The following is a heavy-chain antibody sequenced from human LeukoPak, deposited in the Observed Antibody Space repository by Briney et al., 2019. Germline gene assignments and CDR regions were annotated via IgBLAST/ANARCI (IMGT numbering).Heavy chain of an antibody. CDR1: GCTFSGSA. D-gene: IGHD6-13*01. J-gene: IGHJ4*02. CDR2: IRSNANSYAT. V-gene: IGHV3-73*01. CDR3: TRRASSWSADIDY. Sequence: GGSLRLSWAAAGCTFSGSAMHWVRQAAGKLLEWVGRIRSNANSYATAYAASVKGRFTISRDDSNNTEYLQMNSLKTEDTAVYYCTRRASSWSADIDYWGQGTLVTVSS.